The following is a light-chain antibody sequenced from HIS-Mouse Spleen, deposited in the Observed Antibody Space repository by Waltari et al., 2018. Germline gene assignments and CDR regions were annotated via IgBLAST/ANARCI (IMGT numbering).Light chain of an antibody. Sequence: QPALTHPASVSGSPAQSMTIPCTGPSSDVGGYNYLPGYQQHPATAPKPMIYDASNRPSGVSNRFSGSKSGNTASLTISGLQAEDEADYYCSSYTSSSTEVFGGGTKLTVL. CDR2: DAS. V-gene: IGLV2-14*03. CDR1: SSDVGGYNY. CDR3: SSYTSSSTEV. J-gene: IGLJ2*01.